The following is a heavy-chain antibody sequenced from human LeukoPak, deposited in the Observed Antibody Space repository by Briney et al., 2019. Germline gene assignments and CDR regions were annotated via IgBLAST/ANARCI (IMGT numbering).Heavy chain of an antibody. D-gene: IGHD3-10*01. J-gene: IGHJ4*02. V-gene: IGHV3-74*01. CDR1: GFTFSSHW. CDR3: AREFRFGDTTTNN. Sequence: GGSLRLSCAASGFTFSSHWMHWVRQAPGKGLMWVSHINGDATTTNYADSLKGRFTVSRDNDRNTLFLQVNSLRTEDTAVYYCAREFRFGDTTTNNWGQGTLVTVSS. CDR2: INGDATTT.